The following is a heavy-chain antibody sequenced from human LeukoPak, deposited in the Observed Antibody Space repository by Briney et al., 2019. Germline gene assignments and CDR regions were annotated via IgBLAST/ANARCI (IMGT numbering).Heavy chain of an antibody. D-gene: IGHD3-3*01. CDR3: ARAGYYDFWSGPNYFDY. J-gene: IGHJ4*02. CDR1: GGSISSYY. CDR2: IYYSGST. Sequence: SETLSLTCTVSGGSISSYYWSWIRQPPGKGLEWIGYIYYSGSTNYNPSLKSRVTISVDTSKNQFSLKLSSVTAADTAVYYCARAGYYDFWSGPNYFDYWGQGTLVTVSS. V-gene: IGHV4-59*01.